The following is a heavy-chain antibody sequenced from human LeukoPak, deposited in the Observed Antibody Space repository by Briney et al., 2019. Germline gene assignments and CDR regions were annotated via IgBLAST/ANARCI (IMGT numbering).Heavy chain of an antibody. V-gene: IGHV1-69*13. CDR3: ARSGIAAAGYFDY. CDR2: IIPIVGTA. Sequence: SVKVSCKASGGTFSSYAISWVRQAPGQGLEWMGGIIPIVGTANYAQKFQGRVTITADESTSTAYMELSSLRSEDTAVYYCARSGIAAAGYFDYWGQGTLVTVSS. D-gene: IGHD6-13*01. CDR1: GGTFSSYA. J-gene: IGHJ4*02.